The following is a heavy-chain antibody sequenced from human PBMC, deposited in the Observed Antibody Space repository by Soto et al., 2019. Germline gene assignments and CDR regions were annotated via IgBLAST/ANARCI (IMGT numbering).Heavy chain of an antibody. V-gene: IGHV4-34*01. CDR1: GGSFSGDH. D-gene: IGHD2-2*01. CDR2: INHSGST. J-gene: IGHJ5*02. Sequence: ETLSLTCAVYGGSFSGDHWTWIRQPPGKGLEWIGEINHSGSTNYNPSLKSRVTISVDTSKKQISLKLNSVTAADTAVYYCARRYCSTTSCLAGFDPWGRGTLVTVSS. CDR3: ARRYCSTTSCLAGFDP.